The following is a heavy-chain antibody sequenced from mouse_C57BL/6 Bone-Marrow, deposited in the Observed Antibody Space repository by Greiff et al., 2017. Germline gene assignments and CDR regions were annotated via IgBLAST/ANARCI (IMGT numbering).Heavy chain of an antibody. CDR1: GFSLTSYG. J-gene: IGHJ3*01. CDR2: IWRGGST. Sequence: QVQLQQSGPGLVQPSQSLSITCTVSGFSLTSYGVNWVRQSPGKGLEWMGVIWRGGSTDYNAAFMSRLSITKDNSKSQVFFKMNSLQADDTAIYYCAQGAYDGYYVGFAYWGQGTLVTVSA. CDR3: AQGAYDGYYVGFAY. D-gene: IGHD2-3*01. V-gene: IGHV2-5*01.